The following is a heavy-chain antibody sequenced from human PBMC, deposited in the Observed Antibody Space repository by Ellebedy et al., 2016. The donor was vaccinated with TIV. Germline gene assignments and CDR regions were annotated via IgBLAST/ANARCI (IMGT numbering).Heavy chain of an antibody. CDR3: ARDGRNESINAYNGMDV. Sequence: ASVKVSCKASGGTFNNSAISWVRQAPGQGLEWMGRILPVQSTTNYAPRFKGRVTMTADKSTSTVYLELSSLRPDDTAVYFCARDGRNESINAYNGMDVWGQGTTVTVSS. CDR2: ILPVQSTT. CDR1: GGTFNNSA. V-gene: IGHV1-69*04. J-gene: IGHJ6*02.